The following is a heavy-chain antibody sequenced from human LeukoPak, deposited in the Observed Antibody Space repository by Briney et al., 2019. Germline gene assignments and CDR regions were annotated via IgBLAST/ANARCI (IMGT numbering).Heavy chain of an antibody. CDR2: IKSKTDGGTT. V-gene: IGHV3-15*01. J-gene: IGHJ3*02. CDR3: TPEQQLDAFDI. D-gene: IGHD6-13*01. Sequence: GGSLRLSCAASGFTFSNAWMSWVRQAPGKGLEWVGRIKSKTDGGTTDYAAPVRGRFTISRDDSKNTLYLQMNSLKTEDTAVHYCTPEQQLDAFDIWGQGTMVTVSS. CDR1: GFTFSNAW.